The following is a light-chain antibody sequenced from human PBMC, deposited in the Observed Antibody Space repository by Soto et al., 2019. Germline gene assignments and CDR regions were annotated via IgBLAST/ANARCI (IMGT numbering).Light chain of an antibody. V-gene: IGLV2-23*03. J-gene: IGLJ1*01. CDR3: CSYAGSNNFAV. CDR2: EGN. CDR1: RSEVGSYNL. Sequence: QSVLAQPASVSGSPGQSTTITCTGTRSEVGSYNLVSWYQQHSGQDPKLLTYEGNKRASGVSNRFSASKSGATASLTISGLQAEDEADYYCCSYAGSNNFAVFGSGTKVTVL.